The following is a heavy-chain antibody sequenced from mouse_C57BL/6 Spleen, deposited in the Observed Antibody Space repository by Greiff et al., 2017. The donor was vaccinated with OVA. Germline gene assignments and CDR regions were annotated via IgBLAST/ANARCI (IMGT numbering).Heavy chain of an antibody. J-gene: IGHJ3*01. CDR1: GYTFTSYD. CDR2: IYPGDGDT. CDR3: ARGGSSYVGWFAY. D-gene: IGHD1-1*01. Sequence: QVQLQQSGPELVKPGASVKLSCKASGYTFTSYDINWVKQRPGQGLEWIGRIYPGDGDTNYNGKFKGKATLTADKSSSTAYMQLSSLTSEDSAVYFCARGGSSYVGWFAYWGQGTLVTVSA. V-gene: IGHV1-82*01.